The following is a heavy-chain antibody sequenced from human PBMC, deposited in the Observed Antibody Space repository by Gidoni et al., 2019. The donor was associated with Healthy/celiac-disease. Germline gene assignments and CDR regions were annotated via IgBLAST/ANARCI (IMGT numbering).Heavy chain of an antibody. CDR3: AKDIVHYPSGMDV. D-gene: IGHD1-26*01. CDR1: GFTFDDYA. J-gene: IGHJ6*02. Sequence: EVQLVESGGGLVQPGRSLRLSCAASGFTFDDYAWHWVRQAPGKGLEWVSGISWNSGSIGYADSVKGRFTISRDNAKNSLYLQMNSLRAEDTALYYCAKDIVHYPSGMDVWGQGTTVTVSS. CDR2: ISWNSGSI. V-gene: IGHV3-9*01.